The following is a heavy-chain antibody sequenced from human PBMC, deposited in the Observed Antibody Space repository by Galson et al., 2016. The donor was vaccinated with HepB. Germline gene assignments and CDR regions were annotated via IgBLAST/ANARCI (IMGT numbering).Heavy chain of an antibody. D-gene: IGHD6-19*01. V-gene: IGHV4-61*09. CDR3: AREAWLWLVKNSFDL. CDR1: GVSIGSVGNY. CDR2: IYANGTS. Sequence: TLSLTCTVSGVSIGSVGNYWSWIRQSAGKGLEWLGHIYANGTSHYNPSLKSRLAIPVDTSQNQISLRLSSVTATDTALYFCAREAWLWLVKNSFDLWGQGTMVTVAS. J-gene: IGHJ3*01.